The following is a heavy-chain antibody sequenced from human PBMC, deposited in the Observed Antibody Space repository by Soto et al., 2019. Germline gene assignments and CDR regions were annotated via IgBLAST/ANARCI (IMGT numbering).Heavy chain of an antibody. CDR3: AKAAYYDYIWGSSQWFDP. CDR1: GFTFSSYA. J-gene: IGHJ5*02. CDR2: ISGSGGST. D-gene: IGHD3-16*01. Sequence: PGGSLRLSCAASGFTFSSYAMSWVRQAPGKGLEWVSAISGSGGSTYYADSVKGRFTISRDNSKNTLYLQMNSLRAEDTAVYYCAKAAYYDYIWGSSQWFDPWGQGTLVTVSS. V-gene: IGHV3-23*01.